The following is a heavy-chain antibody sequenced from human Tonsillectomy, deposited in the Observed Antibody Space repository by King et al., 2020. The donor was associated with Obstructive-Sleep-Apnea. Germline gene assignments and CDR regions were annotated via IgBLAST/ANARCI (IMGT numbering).Heavy chain of an antibody. V-gene: IGHV3-21*01. Sequence: QLVQSGGGLVKPGGSLRLSCAASGFTFSSYSMNWVRQAPGKGLEWVSSISSTSSYIYYADSVKGRFTISRDNAKNSLYLQVSSLSAEDTAVYYCAREFHIAAATDYYYCGLDVWGQGTTVTVSS. CDR2: ISSTSSYI. D-gene: IGHD6-13*01. CDR1: GFTFSSYS. J-gene: IGHJ6*02. CDR3: AREFHIAAATDYYYCGLDV.